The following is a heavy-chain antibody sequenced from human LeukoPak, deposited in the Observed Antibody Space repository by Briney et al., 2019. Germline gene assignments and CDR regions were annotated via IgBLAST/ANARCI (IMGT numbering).Heavy chain of an antibody. V-gene: IGHV3-53*01. CDR2: IYTDGST. Sequence: AGGSLRLSCAASELTVSSHYMSWVRQAPGKGLEWVSVIYTDGSTYYADSVKGRFTISRDNSKNTLYLQMNNLRAEDTAVYYCAITAESINWSLYFDYWGQGTLVTVSS. CDR3: AITAESINWSLYFDY. J-gene: IGHJ4*02. D-gene: IGHD6-13*01. CDR1: ELTVSSHY.